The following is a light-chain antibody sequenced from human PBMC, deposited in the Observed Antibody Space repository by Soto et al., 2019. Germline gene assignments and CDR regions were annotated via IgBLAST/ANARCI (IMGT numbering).Light chain of an antibody. CDR1: SSDIGGYKH. Sequence: QSVLTQPASVSGSPGQSITISCTGTSSDIGGYKHVSWYQQHPGKDPKLMIYEVTNRPSGVSYRFSGSKSGNTASPTISGLQAEDEADYYCSSYTTSSTQVFGTGTKVTVL. CDR3: SSYTTSSTQV. V-gene: IGLV2-14*01. CDR2: EVT. J-gene: IGLJ1*01.